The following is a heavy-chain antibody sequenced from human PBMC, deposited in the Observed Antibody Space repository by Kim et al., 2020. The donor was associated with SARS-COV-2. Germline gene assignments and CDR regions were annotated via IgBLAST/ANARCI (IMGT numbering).Heavy chain of an antibody. CDR3: ARGGGGRYDI. CDR2: TA. D-gene: IGHD3-16*01. V-gene: IGHV1-69*01. J-gene: IGHJ3*02. Sequence: TANCAQKSQGRVTITADESTSTAYMELSSMRSDDTAVYYCARGGGGRYDIWGQGTMVTVSS.